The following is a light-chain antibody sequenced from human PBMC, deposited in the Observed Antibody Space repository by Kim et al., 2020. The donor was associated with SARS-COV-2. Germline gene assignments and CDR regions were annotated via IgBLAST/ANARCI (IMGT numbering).Light chain of an antibody. CDR2: QDN. CDR1: NMGEKD. J-gene: IGLJ2*01. CDR3: QTWDSTTVI. Sequence: TPSQMSRITCSGSNMGEKDTSWYQHKSGQTPVVVIYQDNKRPKGMTERFSGSSAGNTATLTISGTQPMDEADYYCQTWDSTTVIFGGGTQLTVL. V-gene: IGLV3-1*01.